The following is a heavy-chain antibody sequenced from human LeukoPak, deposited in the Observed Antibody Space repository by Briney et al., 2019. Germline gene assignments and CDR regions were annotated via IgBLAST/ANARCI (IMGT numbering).Heavy chain of an antibody. D-gene: IGHD3-22*01. V-gene: IGHV3-13*01. CDR2: IGTAGDT. CDR1: GFTFSSYD. J-gene: IGHJ3*02. Sequence: GGSLRLSCAASGFTFSSYDMHWVRQAPGKGLEWVSAIGTAGDTYYPGSVKGRFTISRENAKNSLYLQMNSLRAGDTAVYYCARGLYYYDSSGYPEAFDIWGQGTMVTVSS. CDR3: ARGLYYYDSSGYPEAFDI.